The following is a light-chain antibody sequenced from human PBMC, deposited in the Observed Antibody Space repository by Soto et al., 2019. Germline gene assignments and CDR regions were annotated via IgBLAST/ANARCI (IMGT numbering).Light chain of an antibody. CDR1: QNIYNS. J-gene: IGKJ1*01. CDR3: QESRSALWGT. CDR2: GAS. V-gene: IGKV1-39*01. Sequence: DIQMTESPSSLSASLGDRVSITCRTGQNIYNSLNWYQQKAGRAPAVLIYGASNLQGGVPLRFSGSGSGTDFTLTISGLQPEDSATYYCQESRSALWGTCGQGTKVDIK.